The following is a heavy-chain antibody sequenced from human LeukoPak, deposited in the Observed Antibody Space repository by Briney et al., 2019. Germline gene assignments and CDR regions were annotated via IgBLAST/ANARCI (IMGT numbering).Heavy chain of an antibody. Sequence: GGSLRLSCAASGFTFSSYWMHWVRQAPGKGLVWVSRINSDGSNTSYADSVKGRFTISRDNAKNTLYLQMNSLRAEDTAVYYCARRGYYDSSGYDCWGQGTLVTVSS. V-gene: IGHV3-74*01. J-gene: IGHJ4*02. CDR1: GFTFSSYW. D-gene: IGHD3-22*01. CDR3: ARRGYYDSSGYDC. CDR2: INSDGSNT.